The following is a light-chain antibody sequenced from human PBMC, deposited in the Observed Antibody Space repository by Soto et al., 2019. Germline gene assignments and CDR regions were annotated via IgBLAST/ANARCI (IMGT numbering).Light chain of an antibody. Sequence: QSVLTQPASVSGSPGQSITISCTGTSSDVGGYKYVSWYQQHPGKAPKLMIYEVSNRPSGVSSRFSGSKSGSTASLTISRLQAEDEADYYCSSYTGTTVVFGGGTKLTVL. CDR3: SSYTGTTVV. CDR2: EVS. V-gene: IGLV2-14*01. J-gene: IGLJ2*01. CDR1: SSDVGGYKY.